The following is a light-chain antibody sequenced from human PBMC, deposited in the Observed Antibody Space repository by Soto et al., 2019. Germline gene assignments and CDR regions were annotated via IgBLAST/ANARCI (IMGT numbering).Light chain of an antibody. V-gene: IGLV2-14*03. CDR2: DVS. Sequence: QSVLTQPASVSGSPGQSITIPCSGTSSDVGSYNVVSWYQQHPGKAPKLVIYDVSNRPSGVSPRFSGAKSGNTASLTIGGLQAEDEADYYCSSYTRRSTYVFGTGTKLTVL. CDR1: SSDVGSYNV. CDR3: SSYTRRSTYV. J-gene: IGLJ1*01.